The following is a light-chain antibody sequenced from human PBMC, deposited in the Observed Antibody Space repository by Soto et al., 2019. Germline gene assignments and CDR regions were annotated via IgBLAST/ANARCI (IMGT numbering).Light chain of an antibody. Sequence: DIQMTQSPSSLSASVGDRVTITCRASQSISNFLNWYQQKPGKAPKLLIYAASSLQSGVPSRFSGSGSGTDFTLTISSLPPEDFATYYCQQSYITPTFGQGTRREIK. CDR1: QSISNF. CDR2: AAS. J-gene: IGKJ5*01. V-gene: IGKV1-39*01. CDR3: QQSYITPT.